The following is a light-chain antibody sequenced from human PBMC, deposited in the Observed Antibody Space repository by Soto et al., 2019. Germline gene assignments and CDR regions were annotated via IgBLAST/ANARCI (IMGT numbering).Light chain of an antibody. J-gene: IGKJ2*01. CDR2: GAS. CDR1: QSVPSDW. CDR3: LQDYNYPFT. V-gene: IGKV3-20*01. Sequence: EIVLTQSPGTLSLSPGERATLSCRASQSVPSDWLAWYRHKPGQAPRLLIYGASSRATGVPDRVSGSGSGTDFTLTISSLQPEDSAAYYCLQDYNYPFTFGQGTKLDIK.